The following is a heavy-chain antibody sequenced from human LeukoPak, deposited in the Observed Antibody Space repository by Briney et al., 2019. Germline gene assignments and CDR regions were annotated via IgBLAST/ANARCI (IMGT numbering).Heavy chain of an antibody. D-gene: IGHD2-8*01. CDR3: ARAGPNGGSYHFGY. Sequence: GGSLRLSCAASGFTLSSYWMSWVRQAPGRGLEWVANIKTDGSENYYVDSVKGRFTISRDNATNSLYLQMNNLRAEDTAIYYCARAGPNGGSYHFGYWGQGTLVTVSS. CDR2: IKTDGSEN. CDR1: GFTLSSYW. V-gene: IGHV3-7*04. J-gene: IGHJ4*02.